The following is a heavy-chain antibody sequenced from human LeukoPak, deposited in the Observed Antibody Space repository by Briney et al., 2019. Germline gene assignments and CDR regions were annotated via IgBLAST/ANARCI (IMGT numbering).Heavy chain of an antibody. CDR2: IWYDGSTK. Sequence: GGSLRLSCEGSGFTFSSYGMHWVRQTPGKGLEWVAVIWYDGSTKYYADSVKGRFTISRDNSKSTLYLQMNSLGAEDTAVYYCAKGTRRVGDYFDYWGQGTLVTVSS. V-gene: IGHV3-33*06. CDR3: AKGTRRVGDYFDY. D-gene: IGHD2-2*01. CDR1: GFTFSSYG. J-gene: IGHJ4*02.